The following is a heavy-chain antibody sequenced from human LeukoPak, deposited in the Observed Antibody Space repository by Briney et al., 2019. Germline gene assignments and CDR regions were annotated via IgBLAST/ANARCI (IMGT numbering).Heavy chain of an antibody. J-gene: IGHJ1*01. CDR1: GFTFSSYV. CDR3: ARAPYYYDSSGYYVSEYFQH. Sequence: GGSLRLSCAASGFTFSSYVMHWIRQAPGKGLEWVSTISGSGDYTYYADSVKGRFTISRDNSKNTLYLQMNSLRAEDTAVYYCARAPYYYDSSGYYVSEYFQHWGQGTLVTVSS. D-gene: IGHD3-22*01. CDR2: ISGSGDYT. V-gene: IGHV3-23*01.